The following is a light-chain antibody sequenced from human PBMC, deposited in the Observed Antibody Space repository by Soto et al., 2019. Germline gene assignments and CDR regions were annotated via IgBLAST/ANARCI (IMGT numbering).Light chain of an antibody. CDR3: QHYKMYSPWT. CDR1: HNIRSR. J-gene: IGKJ1*01. CDR2: DAS. Sequence: DVQITQSPATLSASVGDRVTITCRGSHNIRSRLALFQQKPGKAPKLLIYDASSLESGVPQRFSGSGSGTEFTLTISSLQPDDFATYYCQHYKMYSPWTFGQGTKVDIK. V-gene: IGKV1-5*01.